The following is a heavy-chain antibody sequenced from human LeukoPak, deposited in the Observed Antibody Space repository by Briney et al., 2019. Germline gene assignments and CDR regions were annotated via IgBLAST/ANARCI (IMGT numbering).Heavy chain of an antibody. J-gene: IGHJ4*02. D-gene: IGHD5-24*01. Sequence: SETLSLTCAVYGGSFSDYYWSWIRQPPGKGLEWIGEINHSGSTNYNPSLKSRVTISIDTSKSQFSVKLRSVTAADTAVYYCARSGAWLADYWGQGTLVTVSS. CDR3: ARSGAWLADY. CDR2: INHSGST. CDR1: GGSFSDYY. V-gene: IGHV4-34*01.